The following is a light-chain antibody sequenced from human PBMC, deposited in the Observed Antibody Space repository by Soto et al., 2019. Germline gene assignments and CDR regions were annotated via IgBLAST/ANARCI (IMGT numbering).Light chain of an antibody. CDR2: GAS. CDR3: QQYNIWPLT. CDR1: QSVSSY. J-gene: IGKJ1*01. V-gene: IGKV3-15*01. Sequence: EIVLTQSTATLSLSPGERSTLSCRASQSVSSYLAWYQQKPGQAPRLLIYGASSRANGIPARFSGSGSGTEFTLTISSLQPEDFAVYYCQQYNIWPLTFGQGTKVDI.